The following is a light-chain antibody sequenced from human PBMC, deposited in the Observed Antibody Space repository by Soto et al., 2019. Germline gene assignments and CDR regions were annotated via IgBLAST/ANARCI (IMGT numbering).Light chain of an antibody. CDR1: QSVRTK. V-gene: IGKV3D-15*01. Sequence: ETVMTQSPATLSVSPGERATLSCRASQSVRTKLAWYQQKPGQAPRLLIYGASSRATGIPARFSGSGSGTEFTLSISSLPSEDSAVYDCQQYNNWPAEIAFGQGTRLEIK. CDR3: QQYNNWPAEIA. J-gene: IGKJ5*01. CDR2: GAS.